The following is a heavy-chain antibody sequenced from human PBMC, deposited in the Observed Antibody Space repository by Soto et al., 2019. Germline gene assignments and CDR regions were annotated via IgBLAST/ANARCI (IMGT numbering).Heavy chain of an antibody. J-gene: IGHJ4*02. D-gene: IGHD4-17*01. CDR3: ASNYGGNTY. CDR1: GGTVSYYT. Sequence: QVQLVQSGAEVKKPGSSVKVSCKASGGTVSYYTISWVRQAPGQGLEWMGRIIPILGIANYAQKFQGRVTIAADKSTSTVYMALSSLRSEDTAVYYCASNYGGNTYWGQGTLVTVSS. CDR2: IIPILGIA. V-gene: IGHV1-69*02.